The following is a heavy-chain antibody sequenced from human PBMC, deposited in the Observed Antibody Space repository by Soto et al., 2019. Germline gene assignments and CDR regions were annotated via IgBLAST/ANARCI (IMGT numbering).Heavy chain of an antibody. D-gene: IGHD5-12*01. CDR2: IYTGGTT. V-gene: IGHV3-53*01. CDR3: HGYGY. Sequence: EVQLVESGGGLIQPGGSLRLSCVVSGFTVSSSNYMSWVRQAPGKGVEWVSVIYTGGTTYYADSVKGRFTISRDNSKNTLYLQMNSLRAEDTAVYYCHGYGYWGQGTLVTVSS. J-gene: IGHJ4*02. CDR1: GFTVSSSNY.